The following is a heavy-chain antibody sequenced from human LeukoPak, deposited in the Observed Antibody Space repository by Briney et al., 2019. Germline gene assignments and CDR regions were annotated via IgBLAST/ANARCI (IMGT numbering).Heavy chain of an antibody. Sequence: ASVKVSCKASGGTFSSYAISWVRQAPGQGLEWMGGIIPIFGTANYAQKFQGRVTITADESTSTAYMELCSLRSEDTAVYYCASTPGGIAACPRAPIDYWGQGTLVTVSS. CDR1: GGTFSSYA. V-gene: IGHV1-69*13. D-gene: IGHD6-6*01. CDR2: IIPIFGTA. CDR3: ASTPGGIAACPRAPIDY. J-gene: IGHJ4*02.